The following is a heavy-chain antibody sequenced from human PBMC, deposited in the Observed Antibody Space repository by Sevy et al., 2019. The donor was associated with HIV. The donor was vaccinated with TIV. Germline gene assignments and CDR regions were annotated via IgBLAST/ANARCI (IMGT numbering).Heavy chain of an antibody. CDR3: AKVLARGVAVAGSAWGMDV. V-gene: IGHV3-23*01. Sequence: GGSLRLSCAASGFTFSNYAMNWVRQAPGKGLEWVSAISGSGGTTYDADSVKGRFTISRDKSQNTRYLQMNSLRAEDTAVYYGAKVLARGVAVAGSAWGMDVWGQGTTVTVSS. J-gene: IGHJ6*02. D-gene: IGHD6-19*01. CDR1: GFTFSNYA. CDR2: ISGSGGTT.